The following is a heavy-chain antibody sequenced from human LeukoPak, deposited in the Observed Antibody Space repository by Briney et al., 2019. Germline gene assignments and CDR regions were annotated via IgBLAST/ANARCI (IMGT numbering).Heavy chain of an antibody. CDR1: GGSISSYY. CDR3: ARSYDDYYYYYYYMDV. Sequence: SETLSLTCTVSGGSISSYYWSWIRQPPGKGLEWIGYIYYSGSTYYNPSLKSRVTISVDTSKNQFSLKLSSVTAADTAVYYCARSYDDYYYYYYYMDVWGKGTTVTISS. V-gene: IGHV4-59*04. J-gene: IGHJ6*03. CDR2: IYYSGST. D-gene: IGHD4-17*01.